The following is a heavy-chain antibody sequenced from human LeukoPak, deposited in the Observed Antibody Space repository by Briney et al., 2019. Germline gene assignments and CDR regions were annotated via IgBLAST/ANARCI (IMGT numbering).Heavy chain of an antibody. D-gene: IGHD2-21*01. J-gene: IGHJ6*02. CDR2: ISWYSGNI. V-gene: IGHV3-9*01. CDR3: ARDVWRRVFYYGMDV. Sequence: RPGGSLRLSCAASGFTFDDYAMHWVRQAPGKGLEWVSSISWYSGNIGYADSVKGRFSISRDNAKNTLYLQMNSLRTDDTALYFCARDVWRRVFYYGMDVWGQGTTVAVSS. CDR1: GFTFDDYA.